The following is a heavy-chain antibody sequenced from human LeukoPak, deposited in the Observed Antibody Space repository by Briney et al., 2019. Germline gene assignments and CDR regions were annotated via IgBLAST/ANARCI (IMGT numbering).Heavy chain of an antibody. Sequence: GGALRLSCPASGFTFSSYRMHWVRQAPGKGLEGVAVIWYDGSNKYYADSVKGRFTISRDNSKNTLYLQMNGLRAEDTAVYYCARDRIAAPGWFDPWGQGTLVTVSS. V-gene: IGHV3-33*01. J-gene: IGHJ5*02. D-gene: IGHD6-6*01. CDR2: IWYDGSNK. CDR3: ARDRIAAPGWFDP. CDR1: GFTFSSYR.